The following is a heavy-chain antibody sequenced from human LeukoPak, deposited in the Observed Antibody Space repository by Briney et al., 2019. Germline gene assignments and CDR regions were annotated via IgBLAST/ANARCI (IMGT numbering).Heavy chain of an antibody. CDR1: GFTFSSYS. V-gene: IGHV3-21*01. Sequence: GGSLRLSCAASGFTFSSYSMNWVRQAPGKGLEWVSSISSSSSYIYYADSVKGRFTISRDNAKNSLYLQMNSLRAEDTAVYYCARPQEDYYYYYMDVWGKGTTVTVSS. J-gene: IGHJ6*03. CDR2: ISSSSSYI. CDR3: ARPQEDYYYYYMDV.